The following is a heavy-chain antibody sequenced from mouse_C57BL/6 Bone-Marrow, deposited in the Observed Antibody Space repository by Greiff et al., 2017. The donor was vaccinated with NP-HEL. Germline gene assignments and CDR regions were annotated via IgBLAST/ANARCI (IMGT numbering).Heavy chain of an antibody. CDR3: TGGATEGFAY. CDR1: GFTFSNYW. CDR2: IRLKSDNYAT. D-gene: IGHD3-1*01. V-gene: IGHV6-3*01. Sequence: EVHLVESGGGLVQPGGSMKLSCVASGFTFSNYWMNWVRQSPEKGLEWVAQIRLKSDNYATHYAESVKGRFTISRDDSKSSVYLQMNNLRAEDTGIYYCTGGATEGFAYWGQGTLVTVSA. J-gene: IGHJ3*01.